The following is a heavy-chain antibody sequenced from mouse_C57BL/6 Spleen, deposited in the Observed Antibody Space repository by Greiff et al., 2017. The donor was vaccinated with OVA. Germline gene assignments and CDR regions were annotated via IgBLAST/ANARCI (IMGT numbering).Heavy chain of an antibody. Sequence: VKLQESGPELVKPGASVKISCKASGYAFSSSWMNWVKQRPGKGLEWIGRIYPGDGDTNYNGKFKGKATLTADKSSSTAYMQLSSLTSEDSAVYFCAREAQATDYWGQGTTLTVSS. CDR1: GYAFSSSW. CDR2: IYPGDGDT. D-gene: IGHD3-2*02. V-gene: IGHV1-82*01. CDR3: AREAQATDY. J-gene: IGHJ2*01.